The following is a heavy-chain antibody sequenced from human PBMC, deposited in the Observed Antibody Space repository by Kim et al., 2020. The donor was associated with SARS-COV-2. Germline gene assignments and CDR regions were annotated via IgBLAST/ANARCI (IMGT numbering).Heavy chain of an antibody. Sequence: GGSLRLSCAASGFTFSNYYMSWIRQAPGKGLEWVSYISSSSSYTNYADSVKGRFTISRDNAKNSLYLQMNSLRAEDTAVYYCARGGSRWLQFVLVYWGQGTLVTVSS. CDR2: ISSSSSYT. CDR1: GFTFSNYY. CDR3: ARGGSRWLQFVLVY. D-gene: IGHD5-12*01. J-gene: IGHJ4*02. V-gene: IGHV3-11*05.